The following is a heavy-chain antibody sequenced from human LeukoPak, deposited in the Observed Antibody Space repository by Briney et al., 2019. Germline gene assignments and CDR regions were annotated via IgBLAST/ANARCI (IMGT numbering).Heavy chain of an antibody. CDR3: AKNAGGWYYFDY. J-gene: IGHJ4*02. CDR1: GFTFSSYA. CDR2: ISYDGSNK. V-gene: IGHV3-30*04. Sequence: GGSLRLSCAASGFTFSSYAMHWVRQAPGKGLEWVAVISYDGSNKYYADSVKGRFTISRDNSKNTLYLQMNSLRAEDTALYYCAKNAGGWYYFDYWGQGTLVTVSS. D-gene: IGHD6-19*01.